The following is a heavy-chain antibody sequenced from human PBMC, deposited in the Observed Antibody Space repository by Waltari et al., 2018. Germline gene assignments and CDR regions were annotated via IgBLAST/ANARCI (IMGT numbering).Heavy chain of an antibody. CDR3: ARGNIVVVPAAIAQETHNWFDP. J-gene: IGHJ5*02. CDR2: IYYSGST. D-gene: IGHD2-2*01. CDR1: GGSISSGGYY. Sequence: QVQLQESGPGLVKPSQTLSLTCTVSGGSISSGGYYWSWIRQHPGKGLEWIGYIYYSGSTHYNPALKSRVTIAVDTSKNQFALKLSSVTAADTAVYYCARGNIVVVPAAIAQETHNWFDPWGQGTLVTVSS. V-gene: IGHV4-31*03.